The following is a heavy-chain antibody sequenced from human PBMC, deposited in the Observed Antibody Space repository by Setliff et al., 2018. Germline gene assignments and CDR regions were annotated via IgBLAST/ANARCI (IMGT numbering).Heavy chain of an antibody. Sequence: ASVKVSCKASGYTFTTYGISWVRQAPGQGLEWMGWIGARNVKTNYAQKFQDRVTMTTDTSTSTGYMELRSLISEDTAVYYCARAGDAATGRKGVFEYWGQGTLVTVSS. D-gene: IGHD1-1*01. CDR1: GYTFTTYG. V-gene: IGHV1-18*04. CDR2: IGARNVKT. J-gene: IGHJ4*02. CDR3: ARAGDAATGRKGVFEY.